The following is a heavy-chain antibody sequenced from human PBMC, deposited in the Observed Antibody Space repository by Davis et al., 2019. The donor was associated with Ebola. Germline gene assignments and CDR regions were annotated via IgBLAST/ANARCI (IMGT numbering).Heavy chain of an antibody. D-gene: IGHD3-16*01. V-gene: IGHV3-21*01. J-gene: IGHJ4*02. CDR3: VRSWGY. Sequence: SVKGRFTISRDDAKNSLYLQMNSLTAGDTAVYYCVRSWGYWGQGTLVTVSS.